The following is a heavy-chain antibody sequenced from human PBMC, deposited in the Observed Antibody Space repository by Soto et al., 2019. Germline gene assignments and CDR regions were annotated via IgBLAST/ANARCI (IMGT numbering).Heavy chain of an antibody. J-gene: IGHJ6*02. V-gene: IGHV1-18*01. CDR1: GYTFSSYG. CDR2: ISAYSGDT. Sequence: QVQLVQSGAEVKKPGASVKVSCKASGYTFSSYGISWVRQAPGQGLEWMGWISAYSGDTMYAQKRQARVNISTDTPTTTASVELRSLRSDVTAVNLCASSQGPYHYYGMDVWGQGTTVTVSS. CDR3: ASSQGPYHYYGMDV.